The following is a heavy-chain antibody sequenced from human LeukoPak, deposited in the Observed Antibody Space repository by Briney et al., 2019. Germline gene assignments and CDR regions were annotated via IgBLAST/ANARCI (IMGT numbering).Heavy chain of an antibody. J-gene: IGHJ4*02. Sequence: AGGSLRLSCAASGFTFRTYWMSWVRQAPGKGLEWVSAISGSGGSTYYADSVKGRFTISRDNSKNTLYLQMNSLRAEDTAVYYCATLELYDYWGQGTLVTVSS. CDR1: GFTFRTYW. V-gene: IGHV3-23*01. D-gene: IGHD1-7*01. CDR3: ATLELYDY. CDR2: ISGSGGST.